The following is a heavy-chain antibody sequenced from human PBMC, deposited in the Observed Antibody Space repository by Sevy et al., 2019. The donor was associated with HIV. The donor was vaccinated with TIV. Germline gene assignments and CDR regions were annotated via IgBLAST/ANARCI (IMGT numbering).Heavy chain of an antibody. CDR2: VYDSGNS. V-gene: IGHV4-59*01. J-gene: IGHJ4*02. CDR3: ARGGGIYYGSRGFHPQYYFDS. D-gene: IGHD3-22*01. Sequence: SETLSLTCAVSGGSINSFFWSWIRQSPGKGLEWIGYVYDSGNSEYNPSPRSRVTISVDTSKKQLSLKLRSVTAADTAVYYGARGGGIYYGSRGFHPQYYFDSWGQGTLVTVSS. CDR1: GGSINSFF.